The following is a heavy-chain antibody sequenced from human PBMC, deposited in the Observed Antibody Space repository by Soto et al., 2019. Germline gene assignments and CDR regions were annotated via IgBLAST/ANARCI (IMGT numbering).Heavy chain of an antibody. J-gene: IGHJ3*02. CDR2: ISAYNGNT. CDR1: GYTFTSYG. CDR3: ARDYYDSSGYYYVDDAFDI. V-gene: IGHV1-18*01. Sequence: ASVKVSCKASGYTFTSYGISWVRQAPGQGLEWMGWISAYNGNTNYAQKLRGRVTMTTDTSTSTAYMELRSLRSDDTAVYYCARDYYDSSGYYYVDDAFDIWGQGTMVTVSS. D-gene: IGHD3-22*01.